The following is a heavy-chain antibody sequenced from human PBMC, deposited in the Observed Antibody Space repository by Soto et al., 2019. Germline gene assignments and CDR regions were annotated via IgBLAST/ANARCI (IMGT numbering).Heavy chain of an antibody. CDR1: GASISGYY. J-gene: IGHJ5*02. CDR2: IYATGTT. V-gene: IGHV4-4*07. Sequence: QVQLQESGPGLVKPSETLSLTCTVSGASISGYYWSWIRKSAGKGLEWIGRIYATGTTDYNPSLKSRVMMSVDTSKKQFSLRLRSVTAADTDVYYCVRDGKKTLRDWFDPWGQGISVTVSS. CDR3: VRDGKKTLRDWFDP. D-gene: IGHD1-1*01.